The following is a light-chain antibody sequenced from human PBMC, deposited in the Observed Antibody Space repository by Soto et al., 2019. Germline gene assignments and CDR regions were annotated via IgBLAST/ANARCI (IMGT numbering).Light chain of an antibody. CDR1: QSVGSN. CDR3: QQYNNWPYT. V-gene: IGKV3D-15*01. Sequence: ELVMTQSPVTLSVSPGERVALSCRASQSVGSNFAWYQQRPGQAPRLLIYDASTRATGIPARFSGSGSATEFTLTISSLQSEDSAVYYCQQYNNWPYTFGQGTKLEIK. CDR2: DAS. J-gene: IGKJ2*01.